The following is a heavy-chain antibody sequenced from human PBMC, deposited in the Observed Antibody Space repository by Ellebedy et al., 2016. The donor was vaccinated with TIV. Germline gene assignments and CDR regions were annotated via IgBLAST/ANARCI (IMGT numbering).Heavy chain of an antibody. J-gene: IGHJ4*02. CDR1: GFTFGSNP. CDR2: ISRSSSTI. Sequence: GGSLTLSCAASGFTFGSNPMHWFRRAPGKGLEWVSYISRSSSTIYSADSVKGRFTIARDNAKNSLSLQMNSLRDEDTAVYYCAADRGVVVFDYWGQGTLVTVSS. CDR3: AADRGVVVFDY. V-gene: IGHV3-48*02. D-gene: IGHD2-15*01.